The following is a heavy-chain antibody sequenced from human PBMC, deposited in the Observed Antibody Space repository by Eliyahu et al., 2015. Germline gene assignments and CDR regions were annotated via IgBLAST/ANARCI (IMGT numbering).Heavy chain of an antibody. CDR1: GGTFSSXA. V-gene: IGHV1-69*06. J-gene: IGHJ4*02. CDR3: ARGPQVGATYINYFDY. CDR2: IIPIFGTA. Sequence: QVQLVQSGAEVKKPGSSVKVSCXASGGTFSSXAISWVRQAPGQGLEWMGGIIPIFGTANYAQKFQGRVTITADKSTSTAYMELSSLRSEDTAVYYCARGPQVGATYINYFDYWGQGTLVTVSS. D-gene: IGHD1-26*01.